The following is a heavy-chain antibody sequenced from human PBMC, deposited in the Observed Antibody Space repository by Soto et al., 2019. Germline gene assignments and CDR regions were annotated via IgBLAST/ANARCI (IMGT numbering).Heavy chain of an antibody. CDR3: ARARYSSSVDY. CDR2: ISAYNGNT. Sequence: ASVKVSCKASGYTFTSYGISWVRQAPGQGLEWMGWISAYNGNTNYAQKLQGRVTMTTDTSTSTAHMELRSLRSDDTAVYYCARARYSSSVDYWRQGTLVTVSS. CDR1: GYTFTSYG. J-gene: IGHJ4*02. V-gene: IGHV1-18*01. D-gene: IGHD6-6*01.